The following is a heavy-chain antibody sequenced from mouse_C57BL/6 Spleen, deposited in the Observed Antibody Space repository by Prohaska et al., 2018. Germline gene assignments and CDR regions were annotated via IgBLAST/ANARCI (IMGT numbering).Heavy chain of an antibody. CDR2: IDPSDRYT. CDR1: GYTFTSYW. V-gene: IGHV1-69*01. J-gene: IGHJ1*03. Sequence: QVQLQQPGAELVMPGASVKLSCKASGYTFTSYWMHWVKQRPGQGLEWIGEIDPSDRYTNYNQKFKGKATLTVDKSSSTAYMQLSSLTSEDSAVYYCARGLTTVVATQYFDVWSTGTTVTVSS. D-gene: IGHD1-1*01. CDR3: ARGLTTVVATQYFDV.